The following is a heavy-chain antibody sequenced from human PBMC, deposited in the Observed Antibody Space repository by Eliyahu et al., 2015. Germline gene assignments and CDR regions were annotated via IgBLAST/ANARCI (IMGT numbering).Heavy chain of an antibody. D-gene: IGHD5-24*01. Sequence: VEMVQSGGGVVQPGGSLRLSCTASGFIFSNFGMYWXRQTPGKGLGWVALISYDGHGDYADSVRGRFTISRDNSKNTVYLQMDNLQSEDTAVYYCAQDPRDVYIYFGVDVWGQGTTVTVSS. V-gene: IGHV3-30*18. CDR1: GFIFSNFG. CDR3: AQDPRDVYIYFGVDV. CDR2: ISYDGHG. J-gene: IGHJ6*02.